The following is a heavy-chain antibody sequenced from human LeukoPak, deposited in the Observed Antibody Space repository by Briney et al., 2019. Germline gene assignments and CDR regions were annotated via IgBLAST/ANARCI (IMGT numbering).Heavy chain of an antibody. Sequence: GGSLRLSCAASGFTFSSYEMNWVRHAPGKGLKWVSYISSSSSYIYYADSVKGRFTISRDNSKNSLYLQMNSLRAEDTAVYYCARALVTYDYWGQGTLVTVSS. CDR2: ISSSSSYI. CDR1: GFTFSSYE. CDR3: ARALVTYDY. J-gene: IGHJ4*02. D-gene: IGHD3-9*01. V-gene: IGHV3-21*05.